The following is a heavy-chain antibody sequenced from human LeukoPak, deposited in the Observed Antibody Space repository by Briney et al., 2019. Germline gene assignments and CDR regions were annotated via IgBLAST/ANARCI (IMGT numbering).Heavy chain of an antibody. J-gene: IGHJ2*01. V-gene: IGHV4-59*01. Sequence: SETLSLTCTVSGGSISSYYWSWIRQPPGKGLEWIGHIYYSGSTNYNPSLKSRVTISVNLSKKQISLKLTSVTAADTALCYCARDKGPYWYFDLWGRGTLVTVSS. CDR1: GGSISSYY. CDR2: IYYSGST. CDR3: ARDKGPYWYFDL.